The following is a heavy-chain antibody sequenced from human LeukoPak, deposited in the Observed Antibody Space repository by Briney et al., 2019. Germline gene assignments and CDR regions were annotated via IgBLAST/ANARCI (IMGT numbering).Heavy chain of an antibody. V-gene: IGHV3-30-3*01. Sequence: GGSLRLSCAASGFTFSLYAMHWVRQAPGKGLQWVAVISYDGNHKYYADSVRGRITISRDNSKNTVDLQMSSLRTEDTAVYYCARDRARMGPDGLDVWGQGTTVTVSS. CDR3: ARDRARMGPDGLDV. J-gene: IGHJ6*02. CDR1: GFTFSLYA. D-gene: IGHD1-14*01. CDR2: ISYDGNHK.